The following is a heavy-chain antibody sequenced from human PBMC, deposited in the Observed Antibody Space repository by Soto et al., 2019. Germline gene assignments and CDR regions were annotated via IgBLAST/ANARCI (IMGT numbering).Heavy chain of an antibody. V-gene: IGHV3-30-3*01. J-gene: IGHJ6*02. CDR2: ISFDGSNK. Sequence: LRLSCEASVFNFGSYAMHWVRQTPGKGLEWVAVISFDGSNKFYAESVKGRITISRDNSKNTLFLQMNSLRPEDTAVYYCARDMGYSYRTGYGLDVWGQGTTVTVSS. CDR3: ARDMGYSYRTGYGLDV. CDR1: VFNFGSYA. D-gene: IGHD5-18*01.